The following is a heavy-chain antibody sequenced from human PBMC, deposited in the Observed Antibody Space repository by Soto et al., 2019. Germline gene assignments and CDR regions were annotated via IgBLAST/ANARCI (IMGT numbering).Heavy chain of an antibody. J-gene: IGHJ6*02. CDR2: IGGSGTGGRT. Sequence: EVHLLESGGDLVQPGGSLRLSCTASGLTFSTYAMSWVRQAPGKGLEWVSAIGGSGTGGRTYYADSVKGRFTISRDNSKNTVYLQMNSLRADDTAVYYCPKSPEGLDGYNSDYYGMDVWGQGTTVTVSS. CDR1: GLTFSTYA. D-gene: IGHD5-12*01. CDR3: PKSPEGLDGYNSDYYGMDV. V-gene: IGHV3-23*01.